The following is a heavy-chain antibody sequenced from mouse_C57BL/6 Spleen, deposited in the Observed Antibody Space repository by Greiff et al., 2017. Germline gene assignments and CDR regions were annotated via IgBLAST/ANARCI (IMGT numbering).Heavy chain of an antibody. CDR3: AREGYFDY. V-gene: IGHV5-4*03. CDR2: ISDGGSYT. J-gene: IGHJ2*01. CDR1: GFTFSSYA. Sequence: DVKLVESGGGLVKPGGSLKLSCAASGFTFSSYAMSWVRQTPEKRLEWVATISDGGSYTYYPDNVKGRFTISRDNAKNNLYLQMSHLKSEDTAMYYCAREGYFDYWGQGTTLTVSS.